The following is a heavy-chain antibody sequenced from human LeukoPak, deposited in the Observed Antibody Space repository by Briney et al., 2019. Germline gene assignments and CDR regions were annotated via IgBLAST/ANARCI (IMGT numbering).Heavy chain of an antibody. CDR1: GFTFRRYG. V-gene: IGHV3-23*01. CDR2: ISGSGDST. CDR3: ARDRWNDAIYYYFDY. D-gene: IGHD1-1*01. J-gene: IGHJ4*02. Sequence: GGSLRLSCAASGFTFRRYGMSWVRQAPGKGLEGVSGISGSGDSTYYADSVKGRFTISRDNSKNTLYLQMNSLRAEDTAVYYCARDRWNDAIYYYFDYWGQGTLVTVSS.